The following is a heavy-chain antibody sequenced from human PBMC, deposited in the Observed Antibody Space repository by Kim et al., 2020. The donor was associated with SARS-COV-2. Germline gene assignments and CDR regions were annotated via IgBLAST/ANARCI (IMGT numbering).Heavy chain of an antibody. CDR3: AKEGAPAATYGMDV. D-gene: IGHD2-2*01. CDR2: VSSSGGTT. CDR1: GLTFSSYA. V-gene: IGHV3-23*01. Sequence: GGSLRLSCAASGLTFSSYAVSWVRQAPGKGLEWVSAVSSSGGTTYYADSVKGRFIISRDNSENTVYLQMNGLRAEDTAVYYCAKEGAPAATYGMDVWGQ. J-gene: IGHJ6*01.